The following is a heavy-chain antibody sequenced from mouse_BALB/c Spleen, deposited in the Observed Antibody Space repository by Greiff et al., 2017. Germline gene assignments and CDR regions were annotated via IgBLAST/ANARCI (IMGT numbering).Heavy chain of an antibody. J-gene: IGHJ3*01. D-gene: IGHD1-1*01. CDR3: ARSGDYYGSSYVAWFAY. CDR2: IHPNSGNT. V-gene: IGHV1S130*01. CDR1: GYTFTSSW. Sequence: VQLQQPGSVLVRPGASVTLSCKASGYTFTSSWMHWAKQRPGQGLEWIGEIHPNSGNTNYNEKFKGKATLTVDTSSSTAYVDLSSLTSEDSAVEYCARSGDYYGSSYVAWFAYWGQGTLVTVSA.